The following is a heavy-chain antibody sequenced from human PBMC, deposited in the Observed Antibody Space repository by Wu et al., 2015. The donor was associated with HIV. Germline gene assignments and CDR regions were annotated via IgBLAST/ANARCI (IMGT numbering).Heavy chain of an antibody. CDR2: LIPIFGTD. J-gene: IGHJ3*01. CDR3: ARPGRKSCTNISCPPRGNDAFEV. Sequence: QVQLVQSGTEVKKPGSSVKVSCKASGDTFSNYAISWVRQAPGQGLEWMGGLIPIFGTDNYTQKFHDRVSITTDESSTTAYMDLSRLTSDDTAVYYCARPGRKSCTNISCPPRGNDAFEVWGRGTKVTVSS. D-gene: IGHD2-8*01. CDR1: GDTFSNYA. V-gene: IGHV1-69*05.